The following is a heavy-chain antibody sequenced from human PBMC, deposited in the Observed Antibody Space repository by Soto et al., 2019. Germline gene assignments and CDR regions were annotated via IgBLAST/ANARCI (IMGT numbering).Heavy chain of an antibody. Sequence: QVQLQESGPGLVKPSQTLSLTCTVSGGSISSGGYYWSWIRQHPGKGLEWIGYIYYSGSTYYNPSLKSRVPISVDTSKHQFSLKLRSVTAADTAVYYFARPAGHDDGDYGCWYFELWGRGTLVTVSS. CDR3: ARPAGHDDGDYGCWYFEL. CDR2: IYYSGST. V-gene: IGHV4-31*03. D-gene: IGHD4-17*01. J-gene: IGHJ2*01. CDR1: GGSISSGGYY.